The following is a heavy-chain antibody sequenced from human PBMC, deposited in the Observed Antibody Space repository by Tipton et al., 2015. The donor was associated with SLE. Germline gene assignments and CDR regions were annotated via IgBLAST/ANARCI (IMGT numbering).Heavy chain of an antibody. J-gene: IGHJ3*02. CDR1: VYSISSSHW. V-gene: IGHV4-28*02. Sequence: TLSLTCNVSVYSISSSHWWGWIRQPPGKGLEWIGHIYYGGTIYYNPSLKSRVTMSVDTSKSQFSLKLTSATAADTAVYYCVRALWLDKDFAVVPPGIRLRAFDIWGQGTMVTVSS. CDR3: VRALWLDKDFAVVPPGIRLRAFDI. D-gene: IGHD2-2*02. CDR2: IYYGGTI.